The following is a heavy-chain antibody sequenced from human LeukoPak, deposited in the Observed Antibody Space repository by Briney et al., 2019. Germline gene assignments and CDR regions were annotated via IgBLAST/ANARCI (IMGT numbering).Heavy chain of an antibody. D-gene: IGHD3-10*01. J-gene: IGHJ5*02. Sequence: SETLSLTCTVSGGSISSSSYYWGWIRQPPGKGLEWIGSIYYSGSTYYNPSPKSRVTISVDTSRNQFSLKLSSVTAADTAVYYCARKWFGELLGWFDPWGQGTLVTISS. V-gene: IGHV4-39*07. CDR3: ARKWFGELLGWFDP. CDR1: GGSISSSSYY. CDR2: IYYSGST.